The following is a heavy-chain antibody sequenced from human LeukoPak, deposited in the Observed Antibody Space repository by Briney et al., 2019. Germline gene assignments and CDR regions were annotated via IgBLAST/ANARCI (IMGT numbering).Heavy chain of an antibody. V-gene: IGHV3-74*01. J-gene: IGHJ5*02. CDR1: GFTLSSHW. D-gene: IGHD2-15*01. Sequence: GGSLRLSCAASGFTLSSHWMHWVRQAPRKGLVWVSRINSDGSTTNYADSVKGRFTISRDNAENTLYLRMNSLRVEDTAVYYCTRRVSATRWFDPWGQGTLVTVSS. CDR3: TRRVSATRWFDP. CDR2: INSDGSTT.